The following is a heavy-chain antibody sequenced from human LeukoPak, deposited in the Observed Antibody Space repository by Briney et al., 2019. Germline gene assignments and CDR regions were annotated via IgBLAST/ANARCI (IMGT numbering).Heavy chain of an antibody. CDR3: ARVVWGGYRKDY. Sequence: PGGSLRLSCAASGFTCSSYGMNWVRQAPGKGLEWVSYISSSSSTIYYGDSVRGRFTISRDNAKNSLYLQMNSLRAEDTAVYYCARVVWGGYRKDYWGQGSLVTVSS. CDR2: ISSSSSTI. CDR1: GFTCSSYG. J-gene: IGHJ4*02. V-gene: IGHV3-48*01. D-gene: IGHD3-16*02.